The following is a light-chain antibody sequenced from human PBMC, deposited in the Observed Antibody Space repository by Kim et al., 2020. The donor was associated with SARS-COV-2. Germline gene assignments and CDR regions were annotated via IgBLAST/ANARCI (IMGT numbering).Light chain of an antibody. V-gene: IGLV1-47*02. Sequence: QSVVTQPPSASATPGQRVTISCSGSSSNIGTNSVYWYQQLPGTAPKILIDTNNQRPSGVPDRFSGSKSGTSASLAISGLRSEDEADYYCSVWDDRLSSRVFGGGTQLTVL. CDR1: SSNIGTNS. J-gene: IGLJ3*02. CDR2: TNN. CDR3: SVWDDRLSSRV.